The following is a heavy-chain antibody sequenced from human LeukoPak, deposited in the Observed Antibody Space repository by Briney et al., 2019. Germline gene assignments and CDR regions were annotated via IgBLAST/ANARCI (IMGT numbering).Heavy chain of an antibody. V-gene: IGHV3-23*01. D-gene: IGHD3-22*01. CDR2: ISGNGGST. CDR3: AKETYYYDSSGYYFVY. J-gene: IGHJ4*02. Sequence: GGSLRLSCAASGCTFSSYAMGWVRQAPGKGLEWVSTISGNGGSTYYADSVKGRFTISRDNSKNTLYLQMNSLRAEDTAVYYCAKETYYYDSSGYYFVYWGQGTLVTVSS. CDR1: GCTFSSYA.